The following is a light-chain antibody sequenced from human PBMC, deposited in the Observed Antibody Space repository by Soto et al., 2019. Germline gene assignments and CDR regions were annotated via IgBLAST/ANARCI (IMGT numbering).Light chain of an antibody. CDR1: SSDVGGYQY. CDR2: DVS. Sequence: QSLLTQPASVSGSPGQSITISCTGTSSDVGGYQYVSWYQQHPGKAPKLMIYDVSNRPSGVSNRFSGSKSGNTASLTISGLQAEDEADYYCSSYTSTSTWVFGGGNKVTVL. J-gene: IGLJ3*02. CDR3: SSYTSTSTWV. V-gene: IGLV2-14*01.